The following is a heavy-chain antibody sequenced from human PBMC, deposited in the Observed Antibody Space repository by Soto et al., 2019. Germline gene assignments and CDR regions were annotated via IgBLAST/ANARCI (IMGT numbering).Heavy chain of an antibody. J-gene: IGHJ2*01. D-gene: IGHD1-1*01. CDR2: ISGSGDDT. V-gene: IGHV3-23*01. Sequence: GGSLRLSCAASGFPFNTYAMNWVRQAPGKGLEWVSVISGSGDDTYYADTVKGRFTISRDNSKNTLFLQMDSLRPEDTAIYYCAKGRTTGTTNSHFWYFDLWGRGTLVTVSS. CDR1: GFPFNTYA. CDR3: AKGRTTGTTNSHFWYFDL.